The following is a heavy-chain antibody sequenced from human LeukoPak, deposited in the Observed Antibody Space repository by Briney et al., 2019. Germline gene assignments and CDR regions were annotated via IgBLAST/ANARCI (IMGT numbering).Heavy chain of an antibody. D-gene: IGHD6-13*01. J-gene: IGHJ4*02. Sequence: GASVKVSCKASGYTFTSYDINWVRQATGQGLEWMGWMNPNSGNTGYAQKFQGRVTMTRNTSISTAYMELSSLRSEDTAVYYCARGRFIGSSWRMSVDLDYWGQGTLVTVSS. CDR1: GYTFTSYD. CDR3: ARGRFIGSSWRMSVDLDY. CDR2: MNPNSGNT. V-gene: IGHV1-8*01.